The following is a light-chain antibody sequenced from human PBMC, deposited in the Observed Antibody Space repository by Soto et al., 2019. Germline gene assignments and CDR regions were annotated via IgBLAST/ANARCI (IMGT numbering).Light chain of an antibody. V-gene: IGKV1-8*01. CDR2: AAF. CDR1: QGISSY. CDR3: QQFSGYPLT. Sequence: AIRMTQSPFSLSASTGDRVTITCRASQGISSYLAWYQQKPGKAPKLLIYAAFTLQSGVPSRFSGSGSGTDFTLTISSLQPEDFATYYCQQFSGYPLTFGQGTRLEIK. J-gene: IGKJ5*01.